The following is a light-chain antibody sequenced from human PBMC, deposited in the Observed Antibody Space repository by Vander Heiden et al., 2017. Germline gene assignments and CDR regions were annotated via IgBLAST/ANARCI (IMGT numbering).Light chain of an antibody. CDR3: CSYAGRHVV. CDR1: SSDVGRYNY. J-gene: IGLJ2*01. Sequence: QSALTRPRSVSGSPGQSVTVSCSGTSSDVGRYNYVSWYQQHPGKAPKRRMDDVSERPSGVPDRFSGSKSGKTASLTISGLQGEDESDYYCCSYAGRHVVFGGGTKMTVL. CDR2: DVS. V-gene: IGLV2-11*01.